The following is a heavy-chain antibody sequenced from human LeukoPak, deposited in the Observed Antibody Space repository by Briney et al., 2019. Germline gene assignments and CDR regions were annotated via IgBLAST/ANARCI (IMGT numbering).Heavy chain of an antibody. CDR1: GFTFSSYA. V-gene: IGHV3-23*01. J-gene: IGHJ1*01. CDR3: AKDEDSSGWYVHFQH. CDR2: ISSGDST. D-gene: IGHD6-13*01. Sequence: GGSLRLSCAASGFTFSSYAMSWVRQAPGKGLEWVSTISSGDSTYYADSVKGRFTISRDNSKNTLYLQMNSLRAEDTAVYYCAKDEDSSGWYVHFQHWGQGTLVTVSS.